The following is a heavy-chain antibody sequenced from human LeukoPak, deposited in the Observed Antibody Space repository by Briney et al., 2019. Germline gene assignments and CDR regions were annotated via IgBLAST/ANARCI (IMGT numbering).Heavy chain of an antibody. J-gene: IGHJ4*02. Sequence: GGSLRLSCAASGFTFSGYYMSWIRQAPGKGLEWVSYISSSGSTIYYADSVKGRFTISRDNAKNSLYLQMNSLRAEDTAVYYCARSRITMVRGVIGKQYYFDYWGQGTLVTVSS. V-gene: IGHV3-11*01. CDR2: ISSSGSTI. CDR3: ARSRITMVRGVIGKQYYFDY. CDR1: GFTFSGYY. D-gene: IGHD3-10*01.